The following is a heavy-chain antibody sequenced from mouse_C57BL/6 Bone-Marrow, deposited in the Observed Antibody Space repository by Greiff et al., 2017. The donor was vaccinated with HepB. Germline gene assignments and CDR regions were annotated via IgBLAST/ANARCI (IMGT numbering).Heavy chain of an antibody. Sequence: QVQLQQSGAELVKPGASVKLSCKASGYTFTSYWMQWLKQRPGQGLEWIGEIDPSDSYTNYNQKFKGKATLTVDTSSSTAYMQLSSLTSEDSAVYYCAPYLGYWGQGTTLTVSS. CDR1: GYTFTSYW. J-gene: IGHJ2*01. V-gene: IGHV1-50*01. D-gene: IGHD5-5*01. CDR3: APYLGY. CDR2: IDPSDSYT.